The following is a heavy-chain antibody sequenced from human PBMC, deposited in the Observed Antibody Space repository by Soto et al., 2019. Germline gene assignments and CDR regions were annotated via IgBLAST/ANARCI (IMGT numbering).Heavy chain of an antibody. CDR2: IGTAGDT. D-gene: IGHD3-10*01. CDR1: GFTFSSYD. J-gene: IGHJ6*02. V-gene: IGHV3-13*01. CDR3: ARGRHAPKTPMVRGVIIFQEGYYGMDV. Sequence: GGSLRLSCAASGFTFSSYDMHWVRQATGKGLEWVSAIGTAGDTYYPGSVKGRFTISRENAKNSLYLQMNSLRAEDTAVYYCARGRHAPKTPMVRGVIIFQEGYYGMDVWGQGTTVTVAS.